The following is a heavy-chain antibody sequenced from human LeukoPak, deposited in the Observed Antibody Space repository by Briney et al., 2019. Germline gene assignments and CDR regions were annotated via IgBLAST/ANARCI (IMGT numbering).Heavy chain of an antibody. D-gene: IGHD2-21*02. J-gene: IGHJ3*02. CDR3: ARDIVVVTARSAAFDI. Sequence: ASVKVSCKASGYTFTSYDINWVRQATGQGLEWMGWMNPNSGNTGYAQKFQGRVTMTRDTSTSTVYMELSSLRSEDTAVYYCARDIVVVTARSAAFDIWGQGTMVTVSS. CDR1: GYTFTSYD. V-gene: IGHV1-8*01. CDR2: MNPNSGNT.